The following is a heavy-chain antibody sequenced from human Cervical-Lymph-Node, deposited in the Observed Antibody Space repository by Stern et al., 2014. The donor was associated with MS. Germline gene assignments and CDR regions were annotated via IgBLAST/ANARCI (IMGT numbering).Heavy chain of an antibody. CDR2: ISYDGRDK. CDR3: ARPEDYGDFDY. CDR1: GLTIKNND. V-gene: IGHV3-30*01. J-gene: IGHJ4*02. D-gene: IGHD4-17*01. Sequence: MQLVESGGGVVQPGRSLRLSCAASGLTIKNNDLNWVRQAPGKGLEWVAVISYDGRDKYYSASVNGRFTISRDNSKNTAYLQMNSLRLEDTGVYYCARPEDYGDFDYWGQGTLVTVSS.